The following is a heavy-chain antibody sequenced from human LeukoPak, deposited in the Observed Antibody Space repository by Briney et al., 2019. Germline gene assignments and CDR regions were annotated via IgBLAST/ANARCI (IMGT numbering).Heavy chain of an antibody. V-gene: IGHV3-23*01. CDR1: GFTFSTYA. Sequence: GGSLGLSCADSGFTFSTYAMNWVRQAPGKGLEWVASISSGGGTTYYADSVKGRFTISRDNSKNTLYLQMNSLRPEDTAMYYCANAVCTSSSCSGFYGMDVWGQGTTVAVSS. J-gene: IGHJ6*02. CDR2: ISSGGGTT. CDR3: ANAVCTSSSCSGFYGMDV. D-gene: IGHD2-2*01.